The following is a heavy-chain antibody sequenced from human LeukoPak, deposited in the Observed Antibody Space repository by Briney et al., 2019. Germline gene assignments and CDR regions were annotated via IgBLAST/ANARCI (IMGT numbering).Heavy chain of an antibody. CDR2: IFYSGST. V-gene: IGHV4-59*01. Sequence: SETLSLTCTVSGGSISSYCWSWIRQPPGKGLEWIGYIFYSGSTNYNPSLKSRVTISVDTSKNQFSLKLSSVTAADTAVYYCVRSDDFWSGYYGYWGQGTLSPSPQ. CDR3: VRSDDFWSGYYGY. J-gene: IGHJ4*02. CDR1: GGSISSYC. D-gene: IGHD3-3*01.